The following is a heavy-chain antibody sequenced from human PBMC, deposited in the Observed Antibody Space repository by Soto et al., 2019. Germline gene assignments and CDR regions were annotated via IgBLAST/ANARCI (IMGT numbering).Heavy chain of an antibody. Sequence: VGSLRLSCVASGFTFSSYGMHWVRRAPGKGLEWVAVMSYDGSHEYYADSVKGRFTISRDNSKTILYLQMNSLRLEDTAVYYCAKGSVLRVVEAPLAILGGVDVWGQGAMVTVSS. CDR3: AKGSVLRVVEAPLAILGGVDV. J-gene: IGHJ6*02. CDR2: MSYDGSHE. D-gene: IGHD2-21*01. CDR1: GFTFSSYG. V-gene: IGHV3-33*06.